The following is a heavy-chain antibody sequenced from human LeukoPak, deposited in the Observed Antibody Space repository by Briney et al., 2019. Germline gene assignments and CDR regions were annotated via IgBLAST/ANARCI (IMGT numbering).Heavy chain of an antibody. V-gene: IGHV3-33*01. D-gene: IGHD2-21*02. J-gene: IGHJ4*02. CDR1: GFTFSSYG. Sequence: GRSLRLSCAASGFTFSSYGMHWVRQAPGKGLEWVAVIWYDGSNKYYADSVKGRFTISRDNSKNTLYLQMNSLRAEDTAVYYCARDICGSDCYSALDYWGQGTLVTVSS. CDR2: IWYDGSNK. CDR3: ARDICGSDCYSALDY.